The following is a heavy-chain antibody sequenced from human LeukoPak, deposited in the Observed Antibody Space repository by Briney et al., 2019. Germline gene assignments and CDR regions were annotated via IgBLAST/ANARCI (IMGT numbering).Heavy chain of an antibody. CDR3: ARAGSHWHYVY. V-gene: IGHV3-7*01. CDR1: GFTFSSYS. J-gene: IGHJ4*02. Sequence: PGGSPRLSCAASGFTFSSYSMSWVRQSPTKGLEWVANIKQDGSERYYVDSVKGRFTISRDNAKNSLSLQMNNLRVEDTAVYYCARAGSHWHYVYWGQGTVVTVSS. CDR2: IKQDGSER. D-gene: IGHD3-10*01.